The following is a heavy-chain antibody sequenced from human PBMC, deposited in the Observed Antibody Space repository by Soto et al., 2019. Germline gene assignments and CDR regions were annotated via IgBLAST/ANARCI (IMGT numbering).Heavy chain of an antibody. J-gene: IGHJ6*03. D-gene: IGHD3-3*01. CDR1: GYAFTSYD. CDR2: MNPNRGNT. V-gene: IGHV1-8*01. CDR3: ARGGFTSFGAGGYYYYLDV. Sequence: ASVKVSCKASGYAFTSYDINWVRQANGQGLEWMGWMNPNRGNTGYAQKFQGRVAMTRNTSISTAYMELSSLRSEDTAVYYCARGGFTSFGAGGYYYYLDVWGKGTTVTVSS.